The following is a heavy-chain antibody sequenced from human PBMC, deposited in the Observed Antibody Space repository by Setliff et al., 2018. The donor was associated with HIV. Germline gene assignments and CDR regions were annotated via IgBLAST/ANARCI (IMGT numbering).Heavy chain of an antibody. V-gene: IGHV1-69*05. Sequence: GASVQVSCKASGGTFTNSALTWVRQAPGQGLEWMGGSVPLFGTVKYPQKFQGRVTITTDELMTTAYMELSSLRSEDSGVYYCASGSGYCRSGSCYVGVHKNPDKYYSDYWGQGTMVTVSS. CDR2: SVPLFGTV. CDR1: GGTFTNSA. D-gene: IGHD3-22*01. CDR3: ASGSGYCRSGSCYVGVHKNPDKYYSDY. J-gene: IGHJ4*03.